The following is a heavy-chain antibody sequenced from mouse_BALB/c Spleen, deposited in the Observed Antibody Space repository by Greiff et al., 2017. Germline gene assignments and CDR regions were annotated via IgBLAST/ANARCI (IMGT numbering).Heavy chain of an antibody. V-gene: IGHV1-9*01. CDR2: ILPGSGST. CDR1: GYTFSSYW. J-gene: IGHJ2*01. D-gene: IGHD1-1*01. Sequence: VQLQQSGAELMKPGASVKISCKATGYTFSSYWIEWVKQRPGHGLEWIGEILPGSGSTNYNEKYKGKATFTADTSSNTAYMQLSSLTSEDSAVYYCASRGSDYWGQGTTLTVSS. CDR3: ASRGSDY.